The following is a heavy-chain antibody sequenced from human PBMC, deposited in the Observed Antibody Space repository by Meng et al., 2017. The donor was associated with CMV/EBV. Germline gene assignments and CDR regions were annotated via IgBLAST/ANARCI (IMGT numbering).Heavy chain of an antibody. CDR2: ISSSSSTI. CDR1: GFIFSSYS. CDR3: ARTELELYFDY. V-gene: IGHV3-48*04. Sequence: SLMISCAASGFIFSSYSMNWVRPAPGKGLEWVSYISSSSSTIYYADSVKGRFTISRDNAKNSLYLQMNRLRAEDTAVYYCARTELELYFDYWGQGTLVTVSS. D-gene: IGHD1-7*01. J-gene: IGHJ4*02.